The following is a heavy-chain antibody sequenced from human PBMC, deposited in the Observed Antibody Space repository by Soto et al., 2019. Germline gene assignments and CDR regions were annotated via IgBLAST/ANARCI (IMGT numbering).Heavy chain of an antibody. V-gene: IGHV3-33*01. D-gene: IGHD2-2*03. Sequence: RLSCAASGFTFSSYGMHWVRQAPGKGLEWVAVIWYDGSNKYYADSVKGRFTISRDNSKNTLYLQMNSLRAEDTAVYYCAAGVLGIALMDVWGQGTTVTVSS. CDR1: GFTFSSYG. J-gene: IGHJ6*02. CDR3: AAGVLGIALMDV. CDR2: IWYDGSNK.